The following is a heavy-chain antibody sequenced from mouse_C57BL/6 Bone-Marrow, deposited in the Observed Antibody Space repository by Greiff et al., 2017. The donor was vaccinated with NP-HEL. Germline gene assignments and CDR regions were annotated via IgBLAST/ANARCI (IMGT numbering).Heavy chain of an antibody. J-gene: IGHJ4*01. Sequence: QVQLQQPGAELVKPGASVKMSCKASGYTFTSYWITWVKQRPGQGLEWIGDIYPGSGSTNYNEKFKSKATLTVDTSSSTAYMQLSSLTSEDSAVYYCARSTGTRDAMDYWGQGTSVTVSS. V-gene: IGHV1-55*01. CDR3: ARSTGTRDAMDY. CDR1: GYTFTSYW. D-gene: IGHD4-1*02. CDR2: IYPGSGST.